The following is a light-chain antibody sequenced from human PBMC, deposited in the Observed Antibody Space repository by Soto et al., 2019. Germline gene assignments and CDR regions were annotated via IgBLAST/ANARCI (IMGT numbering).Light chain of an antibody. CDR1: QSVSSSY. J-gene: IGKJ2*01. Sequence: EIVLTQSPGTLSLSPGERATLSCRASQSVSSSYLAWYQQKPGQAPRLLIYGASSRATGIPDRFSGSGSGTDSTLTISRLEPEDFAVYYCQQYGSSPPTYTFGQGTKLEIK. V-gene: IGKV3-20*01. CDR2: GAS. CDR3: QQYGSSPPTYT.